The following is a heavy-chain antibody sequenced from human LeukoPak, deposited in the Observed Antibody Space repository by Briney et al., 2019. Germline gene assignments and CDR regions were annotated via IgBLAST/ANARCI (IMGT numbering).Heavy chain of an antibody. CDR2: IYSGETT. CDR3: GRLGGSFHWFLDL. CDR1: VFNIATNY. V-gene: IGHV3-53*01. D-gene: IGHD1-26*01. Sequence: GGSLTLSCAASVFNIATNYMNWVRRAPGKGLERVSIIYSGETTYYADSVKGRFTISRDISKNTLYLQMRNLRAEDSAIYYCGRLGGSFHWFLDLWGRGSLVTVS. J-gene: IGHJ2*01.